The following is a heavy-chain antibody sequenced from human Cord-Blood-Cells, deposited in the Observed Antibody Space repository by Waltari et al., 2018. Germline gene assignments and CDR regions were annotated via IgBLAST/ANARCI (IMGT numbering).Heavy chain of an antibody. Sequence: QVQLQQWGAGLLKPSETLSLTCAVYGGSFSGYYWGWIRQPPGKGLEWIGEINHSGRTDYLPSLKSRVTISIDTSRNQFTLKLSSVTAADTAVYYCAGDDSNYDYWGQGTLVTVSS. CDR1: GGSFSGYY. D-gene: IGHD4-4*01. J-gene: IGHJ4*02. CDR3: AGDDSNYDY. CDR2: INHSGRT. V-gene: IGHV4-34*01.